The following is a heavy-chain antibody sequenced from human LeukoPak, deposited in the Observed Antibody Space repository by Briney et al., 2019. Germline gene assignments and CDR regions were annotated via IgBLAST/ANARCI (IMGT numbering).Heavy chain of an antibody. CDR2: VSWNSGSI. D-gene: IGHD3-22*01. CDR1: GFTFDDYA. Sequence: SLRLSCAASGFTFDDYAMHWVRQAPGKGLEWVSGVSWNSGSIGYADSVKGRFTISRDNAKNSLYLQMNSLRAEDMALYYCAKDVYYYDSSGLDYWGQGTLVTVSS. J-gene: IGHJ4*02. V-gene: IGHV3-9*03. CDR3: AKDVYYYDSSGLDY.